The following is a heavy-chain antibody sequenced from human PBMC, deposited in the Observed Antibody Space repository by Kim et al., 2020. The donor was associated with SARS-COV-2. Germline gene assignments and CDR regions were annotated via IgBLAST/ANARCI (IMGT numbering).Heavy chain of an antibody. D-gene: IGHD2-2*01. CDR3: ARGDIVVVPAAGHPKPSIHYYGMDV. CDR1: GGTFSSYA. Sequence: SVKVSCKASGGTFSSYAISWVRQAPGQGLEWMGGIIPIFGTANYAQKFQGRVTITADESTSTAYMELSSLRSEDTAVYYCARGDIVVVPAAGHPKPSIHYYGMDVWGQGTTVTVSS. V-gene: IGHV1-69*13. J-gene: IGHJ6*02. CDR2: IIPIFGTA.